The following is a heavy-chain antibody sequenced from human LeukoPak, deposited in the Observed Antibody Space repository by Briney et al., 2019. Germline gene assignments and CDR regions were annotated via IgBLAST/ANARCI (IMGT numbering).Heavy chain of an antibody. CDR2: INSGSDVI. J-gene: IGHJ4*02. D-gene: IGHD3-10*01. CDR3: ARDIYASGSYTQYYFDY. CDR1: GFTFSHYN. V-gene: IGHV3-48*02. Sequence: PGGSLRLSCAASGFTFSHYNMHWVRQAPGKGLEWVSYINSGSDVISYADSVKGRFTISRDNAKNSLYLQMNSLRDEDTAIYYCARDIYASGSYTQYYFDYWGQGTLVTVSS.